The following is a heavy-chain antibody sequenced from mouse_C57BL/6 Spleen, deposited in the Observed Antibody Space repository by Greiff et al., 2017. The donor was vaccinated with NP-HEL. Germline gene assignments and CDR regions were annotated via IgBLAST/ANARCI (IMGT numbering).Heavy chain of an antibody. V-gene: IGHV5-17*01. CDR1: GFTFSDYG. D-gene: IGHD2-1*01. CDR2: ISSGSSTI. Sequence: EVHLVESGGGLVKPGGSLKLSCAASGFTFSDYGMHWVRQAPEKGLEWVAYISSGSSTIYYADTVKGRFTISRDNAKNTLFLQMTSLRSEDTAMYYCARDEGNYWYFDVWGTGTTVTVSS. CDR3: ARDEGNYWYFDV. J-gene: IGHJ1*03.